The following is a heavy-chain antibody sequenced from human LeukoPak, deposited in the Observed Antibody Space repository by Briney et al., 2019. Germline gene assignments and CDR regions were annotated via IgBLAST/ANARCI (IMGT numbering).Heavy chain of an antibody. Sequence: SETLSLTCTVSGASISNYYWSWIRQPPEKGLEWIGYFYNSGLANYNPSLKSRVTITVDTSKNQISLKLSSVTAADTAVYYCARQLAGANYYYYYGMDVWGQGTTVTVSS. D-gene: IGHD1-26*01. CDR2: FYNSGLA. J-gene: IGHJ6*02. CDR1: GASISNYY. V-gene: IGHV4-59*08. CDR3: ARQLAGANYYYYYGMDV.